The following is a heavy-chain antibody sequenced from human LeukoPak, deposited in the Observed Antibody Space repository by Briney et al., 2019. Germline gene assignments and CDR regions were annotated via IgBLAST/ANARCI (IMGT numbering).Heavy chain of an antibody. D-gene: IGHD3-9*01. Sequence: GGSLRLSCAASGFTFSSYGMHWVRQAPGKGLEWVAFIRYDGSSKYYADSVKGRFTISRDNSKNTLYLQMNSLRAEDTAVYYCAKDPYYDILTGYYRGHTPFDYWGQGTLVTVSS. CDR1: GFTFSSYG. J-gene: IGHJ4*02. CDR3: AKDPYYDILTGYYRGHTPFDY. CDR2: IRYDGSSK. V-gene: IGHV3-30*02.